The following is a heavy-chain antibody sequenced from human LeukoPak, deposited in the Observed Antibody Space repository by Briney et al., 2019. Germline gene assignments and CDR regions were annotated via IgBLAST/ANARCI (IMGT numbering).Heavy chain of an antibody. CDR3: ARYCSSTSCYDPYYFDY. V-gene: IGHV4-38-2*02. CDR2: IYHSGST. J-gene: IGHJ4*02. Sequence: SETLSLTCTVSGYSISSGYYWGWIRQPPGKGLEWIGSIYHSGSTYYNPSLKSRVTISVDTSKNQFSLKLSSVTAADTAVYYCARYCSSTSCYDPYYFDYWGQGTLVTVSS. D-gene: IGHD2-2*01. CDR1: GYSISSGYY.